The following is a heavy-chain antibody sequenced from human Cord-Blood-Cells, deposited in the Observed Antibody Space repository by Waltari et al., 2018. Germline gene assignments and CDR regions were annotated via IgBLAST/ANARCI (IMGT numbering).Heavy chain of an antibody. CDR1: GYSFTSYW. V-gene: IGHV5-51*03. CDR2: IYPGDSDT. J-gene: IGHJ3*02. CDR3: ARVPKLGDAFDI. Sequence: EVPLVQSGAAVKKPGADLQIPCKGSGYSFTSYWYGRVRQMPGKGLEWMGSIYPGDSDTRYSPSFQGQVTISADKSISTAYLQWSSLKASDTAMYYCARVPKLGDAFDIWGQGTMVTVSS. D-gene: IGHD7-27*01.